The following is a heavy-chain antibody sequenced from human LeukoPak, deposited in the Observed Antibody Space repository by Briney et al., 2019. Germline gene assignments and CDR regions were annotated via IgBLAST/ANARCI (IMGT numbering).Heavy chain of an antibody. D-gene: IGHD6-19*01. CDR3: ARDLVEGSGSYYYYMDV. CDR1: VYTFTLYY. J-gene: IGHJ6*03. V-gene: IGHV1-2*02. Sequence: ASGRVSSTASVYTFTLYYMHWVRQAPGQGLKGRGWINPNSGGTNYAQKFQRSVNMTRDTSISTAYMELSRLRSDDTAVYYCARDLVEGSGSYYYYMDVWGKGTTVTVSS. CDR2: INPNSGGT.